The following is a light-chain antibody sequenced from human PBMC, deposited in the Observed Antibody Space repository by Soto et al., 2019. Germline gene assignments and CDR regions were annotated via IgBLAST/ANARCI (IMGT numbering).Light chain of an antibody. CDR1: QSISTR. Sequence: DIQMTQSPSTLSASVGDRVTITCRASQSISTRLAWYQQKPGKAPNLLNYDVSSLESGVPSRFSGGGSGTEFTLTISSLQPDDFATYYCQQYNSYPRTFGQGTKLEIK. J-gene: IGKJ2*01. CDR2: DVS. V-gene: IGKV1-5*01. CDR3: QQYNSYPRT.